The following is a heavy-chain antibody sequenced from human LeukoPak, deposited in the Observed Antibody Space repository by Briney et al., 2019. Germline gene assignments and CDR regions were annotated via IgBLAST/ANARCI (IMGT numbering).Heavy chain of an antibody. J-gene: IGHJ4*02. Sequence: PSETLSLTCTVSGGSISSYYWSWIRQPPGKGLEWIGYIYYSGSTNYNPSLKSRVTISVDTSKNQFSLKLSSVTAADTAVYYYARARLSWSGLFDYWGQGTLVTVSS. CDR3: ARARLSWSGLFDY. CDR2: IYYSGST. V-gene: IGHV4-59*01. CDR1: GGSISSYY. D-gene: IGHD3-3*01.